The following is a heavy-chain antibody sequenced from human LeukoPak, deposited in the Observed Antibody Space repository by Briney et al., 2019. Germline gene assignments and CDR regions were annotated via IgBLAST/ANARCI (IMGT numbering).Heavy chain of an antibody. J-gene: IGHJ6*02. D-gene: IGHD3-3*01. CDR2: ISGSGGST. Sequence: EPGGSLRLSCAASGFTFSSYAMSWVRQAPGKGLEWVSAISGSGGSTYYADSVKGRFTISRDNSKNTLYLQMNSLRAEDTAVYYCARDTSPSDYDFWSGYAAYYGMDVWGQGTTVTVSS. CDR1: GFTFSSYA. CDR3: ARDTSPSDYDFWSGYAAYYGMDV. V-gene: IGHV3-23*01.